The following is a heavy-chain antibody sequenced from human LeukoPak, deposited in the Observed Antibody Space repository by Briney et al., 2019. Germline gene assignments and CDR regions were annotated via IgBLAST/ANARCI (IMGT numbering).Heavy chain of an antibody. J-gene: IGHJ4*02. D-gene: IGHD2-8*01. CDR3: AKDTNGDSLKPKSEFDY. Sequence: PGGSLRLSCAASGFTFSSYGMHWVRQAPGKGLEWVAVISYDGSNKYYADSVKGRFTISRDNSKNTLYLQMNSLRAEDTAVYYCAKDTNGDSLKPKSEFDYWGQGTLVTVSS. CDR2: ISYDGSNK. CDR1: GFTFSSYG. V-gene: IGHV3-30*18.